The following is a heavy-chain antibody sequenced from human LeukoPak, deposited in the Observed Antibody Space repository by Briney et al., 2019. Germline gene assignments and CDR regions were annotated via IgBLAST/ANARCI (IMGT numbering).Heavy chain of an antibody. CDR2: ISAYNGNT. D-gene: IGHD3-10*01. Sequence: ALVKVSCKASGYTFTSYGISWVRQAPGQGLEWMGWISAYNGNTNYAQKLQGRVTMTTDTSTSTAYMELRSLRSDDTAVYYCARRVGRLTMVRGADFDYWGQGTLVTVSS. V-gene: IGHV1-18*01. CDR1: GYTFTSYG. CDR3: ARRVGRLTMVRGADFDY. J-gene: IGHJ4*02.